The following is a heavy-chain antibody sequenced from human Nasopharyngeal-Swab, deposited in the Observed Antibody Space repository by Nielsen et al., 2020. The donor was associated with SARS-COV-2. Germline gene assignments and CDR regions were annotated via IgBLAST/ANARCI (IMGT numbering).Heavy chain of an antibody. CDR3: AHRRGGAMAQKPFDY. J-gene: IGHJ4*02. CDR2: IYWDDDK. V-gene: IGHV2-5*02. CDR1: GFSLSTSGVG. D-gene: IGHD5-18*01. Sequence: GPTLVKPTQTLTLTCTFSGFSLSTSGVGVGWIRQPPGKALEWLALIYWDDDKRYSPSLKSRLTITKDTSKNQVVLTMTNMDPVDTATYYCAHRRGGAMAQKPFDYWGQGTLVTVSS.